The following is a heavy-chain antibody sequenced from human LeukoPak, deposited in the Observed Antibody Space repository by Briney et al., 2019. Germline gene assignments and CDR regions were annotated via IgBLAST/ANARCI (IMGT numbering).Heavy chain of an antibody. J-gene: IGHJ5*02. CDR3: VRWGMSCSGGTCYPDH. Sequence: PGGSLRLSCAASGFTFSSYSMNWVRQAPGKGQEWVSIISYNGATLYYADSVRGRFTVSRDNSRNTLYLHMNRLTVEDTALYYCVRWGMSCSGGTCYPDHWGQGTQVTVAS. D-gene: IGHD2-15*01. V-gene: IGHV3-23*01. CDR2: ISYNGATL. CDR1: GFTFSSYS.